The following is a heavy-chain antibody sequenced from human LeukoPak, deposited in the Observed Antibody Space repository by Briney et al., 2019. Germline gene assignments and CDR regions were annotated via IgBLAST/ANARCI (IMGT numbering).Heavy chain of an antibody. V-gene: IGHV3-7*01. J-gene: IGHJ4*02. Sequence: PGGSLRLSCAASGFTFGSYWMDWVRQSSAQGLEWVANIKQDGSEAYYLDSVKGRFTISRDNAKNALFLQMNSLRAEDTAVYYCTRSLDYWGQGTLVTVSS. CDR1: GFTFGSYW. CDR2: IKQDGSEA. CDR3: TRSLDY.